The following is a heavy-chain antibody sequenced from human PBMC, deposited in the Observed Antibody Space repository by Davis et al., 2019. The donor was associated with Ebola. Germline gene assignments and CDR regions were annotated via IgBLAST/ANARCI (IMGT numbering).Heavy chain of an antibody. CDR2: INHSGST. D-gene: IGHD4-23*01. V-gene: IGHV4-34*01. CDR1: GGSISSYY. Sequence: SETLSLTCTVSGGSISSYYWSWIRQPPGKGLEWIGEINHSGSTNYNPSLKSRVTISVDTSKNQFSLKLSSVTAADTAVYYCARRTVVTPFDYWGQGTLVTVSS. CDR3: ARRTVVTPFDY. J-gene: IGHJ4*02.